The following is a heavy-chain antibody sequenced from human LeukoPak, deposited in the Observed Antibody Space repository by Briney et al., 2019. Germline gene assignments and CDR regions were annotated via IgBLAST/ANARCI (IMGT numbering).Heavy chain of an antibody. CDR1: GGTFSSYA. V-gene: IGHV1-69*04. J-gene: IGHJ3*02. CDR2: IIPILGIA. CDR3: ARDNEGEGIWFGDRGAFDI. Sequence: SVKVSCKASGGTFSSYAISWVRQAPGQGLEWMGRIIPILGIANYAQKFQGRVTITADKSTSTAYMELSSLRSEDTAVYYCARDNEGEGIWFGDRGAFDIWGQGTMVTVSS. D-gene: IGHD3-10*01.